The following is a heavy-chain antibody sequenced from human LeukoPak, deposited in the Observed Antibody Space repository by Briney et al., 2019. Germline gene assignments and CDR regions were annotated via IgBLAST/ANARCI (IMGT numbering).Heavy chain of an antibody. Sequence: GGSLRLSCAPSGFTFSSSNMHWVRQSPGRGLEWVALISYDGTKTYYGESVKRRFTVSRDNSKNMLFLQMNSLSAEDTAIYYCEREWFGESNWGQGARVTVSS. J-gene: IGHJ4*02. CDR3: EREWFGESN. D-gene: IGHD3-10*01. V-gene: IGHV3-30*04. CDR1: GFTFSSSN. CDR2: ISYDGTKT.